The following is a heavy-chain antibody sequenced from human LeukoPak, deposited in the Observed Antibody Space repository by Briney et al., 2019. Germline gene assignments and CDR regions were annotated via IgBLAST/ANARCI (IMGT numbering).Heavy chain of an antibody. Sequence: GESLKISCKGSGYSFTSYWIGWVRQMPGKGLEWMGIIYPGDSDTRYSPSFQGQVTISADKSISTAYLQWSSLKASDTAMYYCARHGTSNYYDSALANWGQGTLATVSS. CDR3: ARHGTSNYYDSALAN. CDR1: GYSFTSYW. J-gene: IGHJ4*02. V-gene: IGHV5-51*01. CDR2: IYPGDSDT. D-gene: IGHD3-10*01.